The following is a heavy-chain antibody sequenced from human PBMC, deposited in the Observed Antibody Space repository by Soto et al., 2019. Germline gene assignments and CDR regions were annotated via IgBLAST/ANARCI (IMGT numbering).Heavy chain of an antibody. CDR1: GGSISSGGYS. D-gene: IGHD6-19*01. CDR3: ARGGLLPDY. V-gene: IGHV4-30-2*01. J-gene: IGHJ4*02. CDR2: ISHSGST. Sequence: QLQLQESGSGLVKPSQTLSLTCAVSGGSISSGGYSWNWIRQPPGKGLEWIGYISHSGSTYYSPPLKSRVTISVDRSKNQFSLKLSSVTAADTAVYYCARGGLLPDYWGQGTLVTVSS.